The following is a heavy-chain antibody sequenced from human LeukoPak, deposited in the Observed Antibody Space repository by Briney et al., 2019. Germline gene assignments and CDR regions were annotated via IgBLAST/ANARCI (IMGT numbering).Heavy chain of an antibody. V-gene: IGHV3-53*01. CDR1: GFTVSSNY. Sequence: GGSLRLSCAASGFTVSSNYMSWVRQAPGKGLEWVSVIYSGGSTYYADSVKGRFTISRDNSKNTLYLQMDSLRAEDTAVYYCARDPLGGYEIDYWGQGTLVTVSS. D-gene: IGHD5-18*01. CDR3: ARDPLGGYEIDY. J-gene: IGHJ4*02. CDR2: IYSGGST.